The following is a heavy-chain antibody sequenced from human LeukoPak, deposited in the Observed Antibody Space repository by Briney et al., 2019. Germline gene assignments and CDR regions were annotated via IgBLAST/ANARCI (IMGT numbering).Heavy chain of an antibody. CDR1: GFTFSSYE. CDR3: AKATGPYYDYVWGSYRPSNYFDY. J-gene: IGHJ4*02. CDR2: ISSSGSTI. V-gene: IGHV3-48*03. D-gene: IGHD3-16*02. Sequence: GGSLRLSCAASGFTFSSYEMNWVRQAPGKGLEWVSYISSSGSTIYYADSVKGRFTISRDNAKNSLYLQMNSLRAEDTAVYYCAKATGPYYDYVWGSYRPSNYFDYWGQGTLVTVSS.